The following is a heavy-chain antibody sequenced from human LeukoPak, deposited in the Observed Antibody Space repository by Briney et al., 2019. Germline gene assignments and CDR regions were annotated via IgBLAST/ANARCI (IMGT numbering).Heavy chain of an antibody. CDR3: ARGHRGTIFGVVTYYGMDV. V-gene: IGHV1-8*01. Sequence: ASVKVSCKASGYTFTSYDINWVRQATGQGLEWIGWMNPNSGNTGYAQKFQGRVTMTRNTSISTAYMELSSLRSEDTAVYYCARGHRGTIFGVVTYYGMDVWGQGTTVTVSS. D-gene: IGHD3-3*01. CDR2: MNPNSGNT. J-gene: IGHJ6*02. CDR1: GYTFTSYD.